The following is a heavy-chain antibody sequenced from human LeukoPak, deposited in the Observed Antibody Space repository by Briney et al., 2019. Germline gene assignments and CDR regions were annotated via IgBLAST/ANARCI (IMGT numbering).Heavy chain of an antibody. D-gene: IGHD2-21*02. Sequence: SVKVSCKASGGTFSSYAISWVRQAPGQGLEWLGGIIPIFGTAHYAQKFQGRVTITADESTSTAYMELSSLRSEDTAVYYCARSGGECGGDCYSDFQHWGQGTLVTVSS. CDR3: ARSGGECGGDCYSDFQH. CDR2: IIPIFGTA. CDR1: GGTFSSYA. V-gene: IGHV1-69*13. J-gene: IGHJ1*01.